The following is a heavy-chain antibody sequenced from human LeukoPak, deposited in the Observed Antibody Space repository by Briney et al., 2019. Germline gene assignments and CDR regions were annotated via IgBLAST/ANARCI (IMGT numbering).Heavy chain of an antibody. Sequence: SETLSLTCTVSGGSISSGSYYWSWIRQPAGKGLEWIGRIYTSGSTNYNPSLKSRVTISVDTSKNQFSLKLSSVTAADTAVYYCARWCTSCYTIQTWGQGTLVTVSS. V-gene: IGHV4-61*02. CDR2: IYTSGST. CDR3: ARWCTSCYTIQT. J-gene: IGHJ5*02. D-gene: IGHD2-2*02. CDR1: GGSISSGSYY.